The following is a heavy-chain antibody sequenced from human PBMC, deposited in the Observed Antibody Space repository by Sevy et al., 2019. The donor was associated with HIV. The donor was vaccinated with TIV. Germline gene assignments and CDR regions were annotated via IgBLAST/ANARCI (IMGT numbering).Heavy chain of an antibody. J-gene: IGHJ4*02. D-gene: IGHD4-4*01. V-gene: IGHV4-34*01. CDR1: GGSFSAYY. CDR3: ARGVTVTTVHYYFDY. CDR2: ISHSGST. Sequence: SETLSLTCAVYGGSFSAYYWSWIRQPPGKGLEWIGEISHSGSTNYNPSLKSRVTISLHTSRNQFSLKLTSVTAADTAVYYCARGVTVTTVHYYFDYWGQGTLVTVSS.